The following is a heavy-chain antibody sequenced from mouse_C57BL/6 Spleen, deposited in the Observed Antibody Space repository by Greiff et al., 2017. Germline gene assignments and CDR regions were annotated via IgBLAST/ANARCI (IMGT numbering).Heavy chain of an antibody. CDR1: GFSLTSYG. CDR3: ASYLLLQYRGFAY. CDR2: IWGVGST. Sequence: QVQLKESGPGLVAPSQSLSITCTVSGFSLTSYGVDWVRQSPGKGLEWLGVIWGVGSTNYNSALKSRLCISKDNSKSQVFLKMNSLQTDDTAMYYCASYLLLQYRGFAYWGQGTLVTVSA. V-gene: IGHV2-6*01. D-gene: IGHD1-1*01. J-gene: IGHJ3*01.